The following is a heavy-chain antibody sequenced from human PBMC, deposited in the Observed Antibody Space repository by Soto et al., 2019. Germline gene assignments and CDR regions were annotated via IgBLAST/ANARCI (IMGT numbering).Heavy chain of an antibody. Sequence: QITLKESGPTLVKPTQTLTLTCTFSGFSLSTSGVGVGWIRQPPGKALEWLALIYWDDDKRYSPYLRSRLTVTKDTPRSQVVLALTSMNPVDTATYYCAHSPRPPGHSTSAYDYWGQGTLVTVSS. J-gene: IGHJ4*02. D-gene: IGHD6-6*01. CDR3: AHSPRPPGHSTSAYDY. CDR1: GFSLSTSGVG. CDR2: IYWDDDK. V-gene: IGHV2-5*02.